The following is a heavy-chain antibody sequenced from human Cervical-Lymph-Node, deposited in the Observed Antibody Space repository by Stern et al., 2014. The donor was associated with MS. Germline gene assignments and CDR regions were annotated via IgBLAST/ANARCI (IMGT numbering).Heavy chain of an antibody. Sequence: VQLVESGGGLVKPGGSLRLSCAASGFTFSDYFLAWIRQAPGRGLEWISHISESGSSVFNTDSVRDRSTMSRDNDKNPGTSQRNTLRADDTAVYYWARDHPVCDDPSCSSDALDLWGQGTMVPVSS. CDR2: ISESGSSV. CDR1: GFTFSDYF. J-gene: IGHJ3*01. CDR3: ARDHPVCDDPSCSSDALDL. D-gene: IGHD2-2*01. V-gene: IGHV3-11*01.